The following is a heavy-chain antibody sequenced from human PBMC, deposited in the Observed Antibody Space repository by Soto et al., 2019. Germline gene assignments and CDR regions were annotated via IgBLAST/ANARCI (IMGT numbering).Heavy chain of an antibody. CDR1: GFTFSSYS. D-gene: IGHD3-22*01. CDR2: ISSSSSYI. J-gene: IGHJ4*02. Sequence: GGSLRLSCAASGFTFSSYSMNWVRQAPGKGLEWVSSISSSSSYIYYADSVKGRFTISRDNAKNSLYLQMNSLRAEDTAVYYCARSPTYYYDSSGYPLDYCGQATLVTVSS. CDR3: ARSPTYYYDSSGYPLDY. V-gene: IGHV3-21*01.